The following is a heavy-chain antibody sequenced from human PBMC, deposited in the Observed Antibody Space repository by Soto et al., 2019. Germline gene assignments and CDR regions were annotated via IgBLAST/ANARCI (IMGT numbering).Heavy chain of an antibody. CDR3: ARGPHSDWPIPAY. V-gene: IGHV4-34*01. Sequence: QVRLQQWGAGLLKPSETLSLTCAVYGGSFSGYYCIWIRQPPGKGLERIGEIIHSGGTNYNPSLDCRXXMSLDTSKNQFSLKLTSVTAADTAVYYCARGPHSDWPIPAYWGQGALVTVSS. D-gene: IGHD6-19*01. CDR1: GGSFSGYY. J-gene: IGHJ4*02. CDR2: IIHSGGT.